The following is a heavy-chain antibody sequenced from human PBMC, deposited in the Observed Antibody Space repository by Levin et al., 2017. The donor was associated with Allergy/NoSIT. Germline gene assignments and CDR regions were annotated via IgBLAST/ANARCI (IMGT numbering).Heavy chain of an antibody. CDR2: ISWNSGSI. Sequence: PGGSLRLSCAASGFTFDDYAMHWVRQAPGKGLEWVSGISWNSGSIGYADSVKGRFTISRDNAKNSLYLQMNSLRAEDTALYYCAKDLGATHLYWFDYWGQGTLVTVSS. D-gene: IGHD1-26*01. CDR1: GFTFDDYA. V-gene: IGHV3-9*01. CDR3: AKDLGATHLYWFDY. J-gene: IGHJ4*02.